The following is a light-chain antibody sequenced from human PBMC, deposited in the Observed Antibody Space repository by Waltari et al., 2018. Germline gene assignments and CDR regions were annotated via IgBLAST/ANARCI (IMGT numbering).Light chain of an antibody. CDR2: DVS. CDR3: NSYTGSSSWV. V-gene: IGLV2-14*01. Sequence: QSALTQPASVSGSPGQSITIPCYGTSSDVGFYNYVSWYQQHPGKAPKLMIYDVSQRTSGVSDRFAGSKSGNTASLTISGLQAEDEADYYCNSYTGSSSWVFGGGTKVTV. CDR1: SSDVGFYNY. J-gene: IGLJ3*02.